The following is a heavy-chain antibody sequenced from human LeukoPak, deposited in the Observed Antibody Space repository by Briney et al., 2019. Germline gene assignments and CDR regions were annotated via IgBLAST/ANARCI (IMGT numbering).Heavy chain of an antibody. J-gene: IGHJ4*02. CDR3: ASLASFDY. V-gene: IGHV3-48*04. Sequence: PGGSLRLSCAASGFTFSSYSMNWVRQAPGKGLEWVSYISSSSSTIYYADPVKGRFTISRDNAKNSLYLQMNSLRAEDTAVYYCASLASFDYWGQGTLVTVSS. CDR2: ISSSSSTI. CDR1: GFTFSSYS.